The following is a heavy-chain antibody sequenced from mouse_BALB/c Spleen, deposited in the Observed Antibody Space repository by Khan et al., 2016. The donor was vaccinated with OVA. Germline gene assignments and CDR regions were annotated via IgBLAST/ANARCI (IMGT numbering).Heavy chain of an antibody. J-gene: IGHJ3*01. Sequence: QIQLVQSGPDLVRPGASVKMSCKASGYTFTNYWIHWVKQRLGQGLEWIRMFDPSNGDTTLNKKFNDKATLNVDKSSNTAYMQLSSLTSEDSAVYSCARHDYGGFTYWGQGTLVTVSS. D-gene: IGHD2-4*01. CDR1: GYTFTNYW. CDR3: ARHDYGGFTY. V-gene: IGHV1-74*01. CDR2: FDPSNGDT.